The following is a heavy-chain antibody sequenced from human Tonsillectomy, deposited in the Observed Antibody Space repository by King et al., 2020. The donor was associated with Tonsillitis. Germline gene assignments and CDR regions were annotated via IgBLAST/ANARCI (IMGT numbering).Heavy chain of an antibody. V-gene: IGHV4-39*01. D-gene: IGHD3-10*01. CDR2: IFYSGSA. J-gene: IGHJ4*02. CDR3: ARSRGKGYLDY. Sequence: QLQESGPGLVKPSETLSLTCTVSGGSISSDRYYWGWIRQAPGKGLEWIGYIFYSGSAHYNPSLKSRVTISVDTSRNQFSLKVTSVTAADTAVYYCARSRGKGYLDYWDQGTLVTVSA. CDR1: GGSISSDRYY.